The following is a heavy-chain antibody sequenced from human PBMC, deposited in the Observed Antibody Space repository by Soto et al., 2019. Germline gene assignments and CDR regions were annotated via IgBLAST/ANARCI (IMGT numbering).Heavy chain of an antibody. J-gene: IGHJ4*02. CDR3: AMDIVVVPAATLFDY. V-gene: IGHV1-3*01. D-gene: IGHD2-2*03. CDR1: GYTFTSYA. Sequence: GASVKVSCKASGYTFTSYAMHWVRQAPGQRLEWMGWINAGNGNTKYSQKFQGRVTITRDTSASTAYMELSSLRSEDTAVYYCAMDIVVVPAATLFDYWGQGTLVTVSS. CDR2: INAGNGNT.